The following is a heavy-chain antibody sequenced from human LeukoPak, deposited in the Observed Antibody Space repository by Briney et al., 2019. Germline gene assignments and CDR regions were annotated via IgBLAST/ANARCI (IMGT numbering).Heavy chain of an antibody. Sequence: ASVKVSCKASGYIFTSYYLHWVRQAPGQGLEWMGLINPSGGSTSYAQKFQGRITMSRDMSTSIVYMELSSPRSEDTAVYYCARGGAHIRLMVFAENWFDPWGQGTLVTVSS. CDR2: INPSGGST. D-gene: IGHD2-8*01. CDR1: GYIFTSYY. CDR3: ARGGAHIRLMVFAENWFDP. V-gene: IGHV1-46*01. J-gene: IGHJ5*02.